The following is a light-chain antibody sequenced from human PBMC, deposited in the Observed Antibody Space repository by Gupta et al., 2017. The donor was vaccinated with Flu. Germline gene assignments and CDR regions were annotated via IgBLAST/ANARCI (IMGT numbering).Light chain of an antibody. CDR2: DDS. CDR1: NIDSKS. Sequence: SYVLTQPPSASVAPGKTARITCEGNNIDSKSVHWYQQRPGQAPVLVVYDDSDRPSGIPERFSGSNSGNTATLTVSGVEAGDEADYYCQVWDTSSGHYWVFGGGTKLTVL. CDR3: QVWDTSSGHYWV. J-gene: IGLJ3*02. V-gene: IGLV3-21*03.